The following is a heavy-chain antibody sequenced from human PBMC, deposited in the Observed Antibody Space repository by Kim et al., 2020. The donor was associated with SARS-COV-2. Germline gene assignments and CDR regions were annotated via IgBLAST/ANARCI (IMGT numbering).Heavy chain of an antibody. CDR2: ISGSGGST. Sequence: GGSLRLSCAASGFTFSSYAMSWVRQAPGKGLEWVSAISGSGGSTYYADSVKGRFTISRDNSKNTLYLQMNSLRAEDTAVYYCAKDPVVGRTQRITMVRGVSDDAFDIWGQGTMVTVSS. J-gene: IGHJ3*02. CDR3: AKDPVVGRTQRITMVRGVSDDAFDI. D-gene: IGHD3-10*01. CDR1: GFTFSSYA. V-gene: IGHV3-23*01.